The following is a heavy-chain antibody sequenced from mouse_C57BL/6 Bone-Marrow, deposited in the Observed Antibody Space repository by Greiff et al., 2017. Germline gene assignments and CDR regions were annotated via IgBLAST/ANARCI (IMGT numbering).Heavy chain of an antibody. CDR2: IRNKANGYTT. D-gene: IGHD1-1*01. V-gene: IGHV7-4*01. Sequence: EVKLVESGGGLVQPGASLRLSCAASGFTFTDYYMSWVRQPPGKAPEWLALIRNKANGYTTEYTASVKGRFTISRDNSQKILYLQMNTLRAEDSATYYCVKAGGVVNYYAMDYWGQGTSVTVSS. J-gene: IGHJ4*01. CDR1: GFTFTDYY. CDR3: VKAGGVVNYYAMDY.